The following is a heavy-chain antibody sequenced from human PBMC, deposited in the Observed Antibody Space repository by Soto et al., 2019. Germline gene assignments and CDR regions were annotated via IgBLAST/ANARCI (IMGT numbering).Heavy chain of an antibody. D-gene: IGHD6-19*01. CDR1: GFTISSYA. J-gene: IGHJ4*02. CDR2: ISGSGGST. CDR3: AKDRKSGSGWYWDY. Sequence: TGGSMRLSCAVSGFTISSYAMSLVSQAPGKGLEWVSGISGSGGSTYSADSVKGRFTISRDNSRNTLFLQMNSLRPEDTAVYYCAKDRKSGSGWYWDYWGQGTLVTVSS. V-gene: IGHV3-23*01.